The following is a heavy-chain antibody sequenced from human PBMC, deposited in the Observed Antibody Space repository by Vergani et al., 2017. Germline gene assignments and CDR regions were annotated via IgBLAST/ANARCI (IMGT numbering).Heavy chain of an antibody. CDR2: INHSGST. CDR1: GGSFSGYY. CDR3: AKVMEDYDFWSGYLARYYYYGMDV. D-gene: IGHD3-3*01. V-gene: IGHV4-34*01. Sequence: QVQLPQWGAGLLKPSETLSLTCAVYGGSFSGYYWSWIRQPPGKGLEWIGEINHSGSTNYNPSLKSRVTISVDTSKNQFSLKLSSVTAADTAVYYCAKVMEDYDFWSGYLARYYYYGMDVWGQGTTVTVSS. J-gene: IGHJ6*02.